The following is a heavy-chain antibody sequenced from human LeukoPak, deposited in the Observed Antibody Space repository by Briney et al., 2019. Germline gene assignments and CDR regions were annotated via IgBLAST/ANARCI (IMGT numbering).Heavy chain of an antibody. CDR3: AKDWRWLQLQGGYYFDY. CDR2: IRYDGSNK. V-gene: IGHV3-30*02. J-gene: IGHJ4*02. CDR1: GFTFSSHG. D-gene: IGHD5-24*01. Sequence: GGSLRLSCAASGFTFSSHGMHWVRQAPGKGLEWVAFIRYDGSNKYYADSVKGRFTISRDNSKNTLYLQMNSLRAEDTAVYYCAKDWRWLQLQGGYYFDYWGQGTLVAVSS.